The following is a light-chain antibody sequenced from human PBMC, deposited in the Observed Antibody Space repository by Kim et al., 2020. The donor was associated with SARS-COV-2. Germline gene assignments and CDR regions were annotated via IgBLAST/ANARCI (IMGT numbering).Light chain of an antibody. CDR1: QSVSSY. CDR3: QQRSNWPQIT. V-gene: IGKV3-11*01. Sequence: EIVLTQSPATLSLSPGERATLSCKASQSVSSYLAWYQQKLGQAPRLLIYDASNRATGIPARFSGSGSGTDFTLTISSLEPEDFAVYYCQQRSNWPQITFGQGTRLEIK. CDR2: DAS. J-gene: IGKJ5*01.